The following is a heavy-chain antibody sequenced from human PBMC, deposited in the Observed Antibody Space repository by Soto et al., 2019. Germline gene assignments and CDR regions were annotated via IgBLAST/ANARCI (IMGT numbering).Heavy chain of an antibody. V-gene: IGHV1-8*01. CDR1: GYTFTSYD. CDR3: ARGNFWSGPTFDP. CDR2: MNPNSGNT. Sequence: ASVKVSCKASGYTFTSYDINWVRQATGQGLEWMGWMNPNSGNTGYAQNFQGRVTMTRNTSISTAYMELSSLRSEDTAVYYCARGNFWSGPTFDPWGQGTLVTVSS. D-gene: IGHD3-3*01. J-gene: IGHJ5*02.